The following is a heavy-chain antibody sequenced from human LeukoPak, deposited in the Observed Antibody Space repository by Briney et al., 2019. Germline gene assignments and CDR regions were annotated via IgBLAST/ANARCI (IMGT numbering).Heavy chain of an antibody. D-gene: IGHD1-26*01. Sequence: HPGGSLRLPCAVSGLTFNNYWVHWIRQAPGKGLVWISRINSDGSSTRYADSVKGRFTISRDNAKNTVYLQMNSLRAEDTAVYYCARGGGSLHWGQGTLVTVSS. CDR3: ARGGGSLH. CDR1: GLTFNNYW. V-gene: IGHV3-74*01. J-gene: IGHJ4*02. CDR2: INSDGSST.